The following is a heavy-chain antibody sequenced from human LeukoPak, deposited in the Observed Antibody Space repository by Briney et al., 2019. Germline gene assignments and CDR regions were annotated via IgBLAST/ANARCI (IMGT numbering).Heavy chain of an antibody. CDR1: GFTFSAYW. V-gene: IGHV3-74*01. Sequence: PGGSLRLSCAASGFTFSAYWMHWVRQAPGKGLVWVSRIDTDGSSTSYADSVKGRFTISRDNAKNTLYLQMNSLRAEDTAVYYCARVPLSDGQYDYYYGMDVWGQGTTVTVSS. CDR3: ARVPLSDGQYDYYYGMDV. CDR2: IDTDGSST. D-gene: IGHD2/OR15-2a*01. J-gene: IGHJ6*02.